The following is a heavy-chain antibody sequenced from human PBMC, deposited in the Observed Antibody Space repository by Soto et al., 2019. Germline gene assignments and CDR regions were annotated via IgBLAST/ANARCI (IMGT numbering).Heavy chain of an antibody. CDR3: ARGYCSGGSCTGMDV. J-gene: IGHJ6*04. V-gene: IGHV1-69*02. D-gene: IGHD2-15*01. CDR2: IIPILGIA. Sequence: GASVKVSCKASGGTFSSYTISWVRQAPGQGLEWMGRIIPILGIANYAQKFQGRVTITADKSTSTAYMELSSLRSEDTAVYYCARGYCSGGSCTGMDVWGKGTTVTVSS. CDR1: GGTFSSYT.